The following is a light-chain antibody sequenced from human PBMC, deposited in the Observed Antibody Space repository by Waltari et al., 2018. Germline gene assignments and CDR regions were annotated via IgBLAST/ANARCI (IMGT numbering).Light chain of an antibody. CDR2: KAA. V-gene: IGKV1-5*03. CDR3: QQYSTYSRT. Sequence: DVQMTQSPSTLSASVGDRVTITCLASQSISNWLAWYQQKPGKAPKVVIYKAANLESGVPSRFSGSGSGTEFTLTISSLQPDDCATYYCQQYSTYSRTFGQGTKVEIK. CDR1: QSISNW. J-gene: IGKJ1*01.